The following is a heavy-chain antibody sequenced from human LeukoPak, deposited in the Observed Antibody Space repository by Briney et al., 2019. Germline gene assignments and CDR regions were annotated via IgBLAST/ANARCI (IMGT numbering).Heavy chain of an antibody. J-gene: IGHJ3*02. CDR2: IYTSGST. CDR1: GGSISSYY. V-gene: IGHV4-4*07. CDR3: ARDSVWFGESHDAFDI. D-gene: IGHD3-10*01. Sequence: PSETLSLTCTVSGGSISSYYWSWIRQPAGKGLEWIGRIYTSGSTNYNPSLKSRVTMSVDTSKNQFSLKLSSVTAADTAAYYCARDSVWFGESHDAFDIWGQGTMVTVSS.